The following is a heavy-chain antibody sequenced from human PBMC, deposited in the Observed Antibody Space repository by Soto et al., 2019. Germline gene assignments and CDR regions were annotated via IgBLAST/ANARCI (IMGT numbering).Heavy chain of an antibody. CDR3: ARERGYYGSGSYYLYFDY. J-gene: IGHJ4*02. CDR1: GGSISICDYY. CDR2: IYYSGST. V-gene: IGHV4-30-4*01. Sequence: PSETLCLTCTFSGGSISICDYYLSLIRQPPGKGLEWIGYIYYSGSTYYNPSLKSRVTISVDTSKNQFSLKLSSVTAADTAVYYCARERGYYGSGSYYLYFDYWGQGTLVTVSS. D-gene: IGHD3-10*01.